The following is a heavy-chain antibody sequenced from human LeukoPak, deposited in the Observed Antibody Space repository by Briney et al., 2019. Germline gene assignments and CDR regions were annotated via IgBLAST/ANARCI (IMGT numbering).Heavy chain of an antibody. CDR2: IIPIFGTA. V-gene: IGHV1-69*05. J-gene: IGHJ6*03. CDR3: ARGGRSTIFAYYYYMDV. D-gene: IGHD3-3*01. Sequence: GASVKVSCKASGGTFSSYAISWVRQAPGQGLEWMGGIIPIFGTANYAQKFQGRVTITTDESTSTAYMELSSLRSEDTAVYYCARGGRSTIFAYYYYMDVWGKGTTVTVSS. CDR1: GGTFSSYA.